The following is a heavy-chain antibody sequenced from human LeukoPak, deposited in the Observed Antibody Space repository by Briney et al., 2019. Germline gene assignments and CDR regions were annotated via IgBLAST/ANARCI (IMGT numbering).Heavy chain of an antibody. Sequence: PSETLSLTCTVSGGSISSYYWSWIRQPAGKGLEWIGRICTSGSTNYNPSLKSRVTMSVDTSKNQFSLKLSSVTAADTAVYYCAREENSSSWYLIDYYYGMDVWGQGTTVTVSS. V-gene: IGHV4-4*07. J-gene: IGHJ6*02. CDR1: GGSISSYY. D-gene: IGHD6-13*01. CDR3: AREENSSSWYLIDYYYGMDV. CDR2: ICTSGST.